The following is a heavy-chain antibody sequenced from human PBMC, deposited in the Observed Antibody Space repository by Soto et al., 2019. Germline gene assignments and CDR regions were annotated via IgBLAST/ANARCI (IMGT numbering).Heavy chain of an antibody. J-gene: IGHJ6*03. CDR2: INHSGST. CDR3: ARGFPLFTIFGVVLDYMDV. V-gene: IGHV4-34*01. CDR1: GGSFSGYY. D-gene: IGHD3-3*01. Sequence: SETLSLTCAVYGGSFSGYYWSWIRQPPGKGLEWIGEINHSGSTNYNPSLKSRVTISVDTSKNQFSLKLSSVTAADTAVYYCARGFPLFTIFGVVLDYMDVWGKGTTVTVSS.